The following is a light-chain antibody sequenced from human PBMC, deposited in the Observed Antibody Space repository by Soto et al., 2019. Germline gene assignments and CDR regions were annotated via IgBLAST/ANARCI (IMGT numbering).Light chain of an antibody. CDR2: GVS. Sequence: EIVLKQSPVTLSLSPGERATLSCRASQSLGSDYLAWYQHKPGRPPRLLIYGVSSRAIGIPDRFSASGTGTDFTLTISRLEPEDIAVYYSQHYGVSPGFGPGTKLEL. V-gene: IGKV3-20*01. CDR3: QHYGVSPG. CDR1: QSLGSDY. J-gene: IGKJ2*01.